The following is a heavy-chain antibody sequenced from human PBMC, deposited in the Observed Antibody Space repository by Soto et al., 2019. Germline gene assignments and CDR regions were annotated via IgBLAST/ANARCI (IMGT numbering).Heavy chain of an antibody. CDR2: IYPGDSDT. CDR3: ARIIAVAGADAFDI. Sequence: LKISCKGSGYTFTTYWIAWVRQMPGKGLEWMGIIYPGDSDTRYGPSFQGQVTISADKSNSTAYLQWSSLQASDTAMYYCARIIAVAGADAFDIWGQGTMVTVSS. CDR1: GYTFTTYW. V-gene: IGHV5-51*01. J-gene: IGHJ3*02. D-gene: IGHD6-19*01.